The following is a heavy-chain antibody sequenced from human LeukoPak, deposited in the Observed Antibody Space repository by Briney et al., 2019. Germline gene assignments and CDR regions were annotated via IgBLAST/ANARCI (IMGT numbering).Heavy chain of an antibody. CDR3: ARDCLYYDILTGCQYYFDY. V-gene: IGHV1-24*01. CDR2: FDPEDGET. Sequence: ASVKVSCKVSGYTLTELSMHWVRQAPGKGLEWMGGFDPEDGETIYAQKFQGRVTMTEDTSTDTAYMELSSLRSDDTAVYYCARDCLYYDILTGCQYYFDYWGQGTLVTVSS. J-gene: IGHJ4*02. D-gene: IGHD3-9*01. CDR1: GYTLTELS.